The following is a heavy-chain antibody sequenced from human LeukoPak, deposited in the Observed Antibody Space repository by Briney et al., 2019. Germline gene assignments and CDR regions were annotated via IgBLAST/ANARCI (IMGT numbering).Heavy chain of an antibody. CDR1: GGSFSGYY. J-gene: IGHJ4*02. CDR2: INHSGST. Sequence: SETLSLTCAVYGGSFSGYYWSWIRQPPGKGLEWIGEINHSGSTNYNPSLKSRVTISVDTSKNQFSLKLSSVTAADTAVYYCASFVVVAADFDYWGQGTLVTVSS. V-gene: IGHV4-34*01. D-gene: IGHD2-15*01. CDR3: ASFVVVAADFDY.